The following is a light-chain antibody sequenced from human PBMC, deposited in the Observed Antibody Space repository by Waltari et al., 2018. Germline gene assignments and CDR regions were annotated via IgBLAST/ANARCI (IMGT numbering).Light chain of an antibody. CDR2: GTA. Sequence: IVLPQSADTLSLSPGDRATLSGRASQRVSSISLAWYQQTPGQAPRLLISGTASRATGFPDRFSGSGSGTDFTLTISRLEPEDFAVYHCQQYDGSAVTFGGGTKVEIK. CDR1: QRVSSIS. J-gene: IGKJ4*01. CDR3: QQYDGSAVT. V-gene: IGKV3-20*01.